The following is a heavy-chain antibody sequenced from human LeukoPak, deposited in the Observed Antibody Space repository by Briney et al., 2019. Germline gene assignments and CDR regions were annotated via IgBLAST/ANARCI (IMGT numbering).Heavy chain of an antibody. CDR2: ISGSGGST. D-gene: IGHD3-22*01. V-gene: IGHV3-23*01. J-gene: IGHJ4*02. Sequence: PGGSLRLSCAASGFTFSSYAMSWVRQAPGTGLEWVSAISGSGGSTYYADSVKGRFTISRDNSKNTLYLQMNSLRAEDTAVYYCAKDTVEYYYDSSGYYWGQGTLVTVSS. CDR1: GFTFSSYA. CDR3: AKDTVEYYYDSSGYY.